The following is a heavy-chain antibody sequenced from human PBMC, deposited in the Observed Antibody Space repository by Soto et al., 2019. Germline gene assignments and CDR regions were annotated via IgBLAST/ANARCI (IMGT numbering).Heavy chain of an antibody. CDR1: GGSISSSSYY. Sequence: PSETLSLTCTVSGGSISSSSYYWGWVRQPPGKGLEWIGSIYYSGSTYYNPSLKSRVTISVDTSKNQFSLKLSSVTAADTAVYYCARVSTYYDILTGYYIRGNFDYWGQGTLVTVSS. D-gene: IGHD3-9*01. CDR2: IYYSGST. CDR3: ARVSTYYDILTGYYIRGNFDY. J-gene: IGHJ4*02. V-gene: IGHV4-39*01.